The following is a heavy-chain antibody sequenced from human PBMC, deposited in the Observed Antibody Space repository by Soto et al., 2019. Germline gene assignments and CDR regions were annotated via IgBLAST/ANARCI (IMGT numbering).Heavy chain of an antibody. J-gene: IGHJ6*02. V-gene: IGHV3-30*03. CDR1: GFRFSTHT. Sequence: RGPLRLSCASSGFRFSTHTMHLVRQAPCKVLEWVAFISNDGSNKYYAASVKGRFTISRDNSKNTLYLQMNSLRAEDTAVYYCARDRGRDAPGYYYGMDVWGQGTTVTVSS. D-gene: IGHD1-1*01. CDR2: ISNDGSNK. CDR3: ARDRGRDAPGYYYGMDV.